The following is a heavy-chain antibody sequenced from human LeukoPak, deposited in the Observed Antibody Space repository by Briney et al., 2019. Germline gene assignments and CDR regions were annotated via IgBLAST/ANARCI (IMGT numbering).Heavy chain of an antibody. J-gene: IGHJ4*02. CDR1: GGSISSGGHY. CDR2: IYSNGNT. D-gene: IGHD2-15*01. V-gene: IGHV4-31*03. Sequence: SQTLSLTCTASGGSISSGGHYWTWIRQHPGKDLEWIGYIYSNGNTYYNPSLESRVTISVDTSKNHFSLRLSSVTAADTAVYYCARAGYCSGGNCYSGYFDYWGQGTLVTVSS. CDR3: ARAGYCSGGNCYSGYFDY.